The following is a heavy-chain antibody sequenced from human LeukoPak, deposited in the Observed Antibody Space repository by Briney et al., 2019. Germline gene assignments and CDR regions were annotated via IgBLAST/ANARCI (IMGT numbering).Heavy chain of an antibody. V-gene: IGHV4-59*08. CDR1: GFTFSSYW. Sequence: GSLRLSCAASGFTFSSYWMSWIRQPPGKGLKWIGYIYYSGSTSYSPSLRSRVTISVDTSKNQFSLRLTSVTAADTAVYYCARHEGGSYSKYYYYYMDVWGKGTTVTISS. J-gene: IGHJ6*03. D-gene: IGHD1-26*01. CDR2: IYYSGST. CDR3: ARHEGGSYSKYYYYYMDV.